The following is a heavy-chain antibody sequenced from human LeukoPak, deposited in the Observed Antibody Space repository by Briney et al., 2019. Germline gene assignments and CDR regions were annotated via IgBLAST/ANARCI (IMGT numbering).Heavy chain of an antibody. Sequence: PSQTLSLTCTVSGGSISSGDYYWSWIRQPPGKGLEWIGYIYYSGSTYYNPSLKSRVTISVDTSKNQFSLKLSSVTAADTAVYYCAREGYYDFWSGYYIGSYWYFDLWGRGTLVTVSS. V-gene: IGHV4-30-4*08. D-gene: IGHD3-3*01. CDR3: AREGYYDFWSGYYIGSYWYFDL. J-gene: IGHJ2*01. CDR1: GGSISSGDYY. CDR2: IYYSGST.